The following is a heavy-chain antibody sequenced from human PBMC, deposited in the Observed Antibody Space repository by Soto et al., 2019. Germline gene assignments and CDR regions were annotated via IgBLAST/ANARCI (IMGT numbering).Heavy chain of an antibody. V-gene: IGHV4-39*01. D-gene: IGHD3-9*01. J-gene: IGHJ4*02. CDR2: MYHSGNT. CDR3: ASHYFDSWTGHYTGVFYFDF. CDR1: GGSIISSNHY. Sequence: SETLSLTCTVSGGSIISSNHYWAWIRQPPGEGLEGIGSMYHSGNTYYNPSLNSRVTISVDTSKNQFSLQLSSVPAADTALYFCASHYFDSWTGHYTGVFYFDFWGQGALVTVSS.